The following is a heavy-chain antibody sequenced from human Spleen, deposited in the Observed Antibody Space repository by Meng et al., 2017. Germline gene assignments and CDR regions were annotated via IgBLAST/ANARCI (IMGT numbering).Heavy chain of an antibody. V-gene: IGHV1-2*06. J-gene: IGHJ4*02. Sequence: QVQLVQSGAEVKKPGASVKVSCKASGYTFPDYWLHWVRRAPGQGLEWMGHIIPNSGDTLYAPKFQGRVSMTADTSIGTAYVELSGLRSDDTAIYYCVRDENISLGKLFGDYWGQGTLVTVSS. D-gene: IGHD2-21*01. CDR1: GYTFPDYW. CDR2: IIPNSGDT. CDR3: VRDENISLGKLFGDY.